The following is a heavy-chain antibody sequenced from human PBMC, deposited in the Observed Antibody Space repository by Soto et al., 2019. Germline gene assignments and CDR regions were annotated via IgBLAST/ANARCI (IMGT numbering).Heavy chain of an antibody. CDR2: IYSGGST. J-gene: IGHJ6*02. Sequence: EVQLVESGGGLVQPGGSLRLSCAASGFTVSSNYMSWVRQAPGKGLEWVSVIYSGGSTYYADSVKGRFTISRDNSKNTRYLQMTSLGAQDTAVYSWARDLVVVVAATPDTYYYYGMDVWGQGTTVTVSS. CDR3: ARDLVVVVAATPDTYYYYGMDV. CDR1: GFTVSSNY. V-gene: IGHV3-66*01. D-gene: IGHD2-15*01.